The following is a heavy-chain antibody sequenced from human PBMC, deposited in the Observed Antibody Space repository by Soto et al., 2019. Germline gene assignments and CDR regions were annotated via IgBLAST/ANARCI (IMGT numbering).Heavy chain of an antibody. CDR3: ARCHYSGSARTYGMDV. J-gene: IGHJ6*02. CDR2: IWYDGSNK. Sequence: GGSLRLSCAASGFTFSSYGMHWVRQAPGKGLEWVAVIWYDGSNKYYADSVKGRFTISRDNSKNTLYLQMNSLRAEDTAVYYCARCHYSGSARTYGMDVWGQGTTVTVSS. V-gene: IGHV3-33*01. CDR1: GFTFSSYG. D-gene: IGHD3-10*01.